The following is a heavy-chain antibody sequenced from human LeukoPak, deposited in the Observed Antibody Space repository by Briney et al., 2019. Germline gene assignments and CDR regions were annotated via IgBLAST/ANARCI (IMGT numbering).Heavy chain of an antibody. Sequence: GASVKVSCKASGYTFTGYYLYWVRQAPGQGLEWMGWINPNSGDTNYAQKFQGRVTMTRDTSISTAYMELSRLRSDDTAVYYCARGDSSGWSRPEDAFDIWGQGTMVTVSS. D-gene: IGHD6-19*01. CDR2: INPNSGDT. J-gene: IGHJ3*02. CDR3: ARGDSSGWSRPEDAFDI. V-gene: IGHV1-2*02. CDR1: GYTFTGYY.